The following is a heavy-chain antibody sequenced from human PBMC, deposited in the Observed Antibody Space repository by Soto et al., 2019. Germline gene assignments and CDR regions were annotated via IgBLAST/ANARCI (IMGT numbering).Heavy chain of an antibody. CDR3: ARGVIVVVVAATAQSDAFDI. V-gene: IGHV4-61*01. D-gene: IGHD2-15*01. J-gene: IGHJ3*02. CDR2: IYYSGST. Sequence: ASETLSLTCTVSGGSVSSGSYYWSWIRQPPGKGLEWIGYIYYSGSTNYNPSLKSRVTISVDTSKNQFSLKLSSVTAADTAVYYCARGVIVVVVAATAQSDAFDIWGQGTMVTVSS. CDR1: GGSVSSGSYY.